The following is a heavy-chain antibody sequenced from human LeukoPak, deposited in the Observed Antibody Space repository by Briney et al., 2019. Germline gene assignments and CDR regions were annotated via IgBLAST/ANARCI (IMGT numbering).Heavy chain of an antibody. J-gene: IGHJ3*02. V-gene: IGHV3-21*01. CDR3: ARTARHSEAFDI. CDR2: ISSSSSYI. Sequence: GGSLRLSCAASGFTFSSYEMNWVRQAPGKGLEWVSSISSSSSYIYYADSVKGRFTISRDNAKNSLYLQMNSLRAEDTAVYYCARTARHSEAFDIWGQGTMVTVSS. D-gene: IGHD1-1*01. CDR1: GFTFSSYE.